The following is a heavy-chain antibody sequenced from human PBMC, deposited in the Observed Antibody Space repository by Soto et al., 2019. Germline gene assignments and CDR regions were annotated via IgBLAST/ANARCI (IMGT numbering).Heavy chain of an antibody. CDR1: GGTFSSYA. D-gene: IGHD3-16*01. Sequence: ASVNVSCKASGGTFSSYAISWVRQAPGQGLEWMGGIIPIFGTANYAQKFQGRVTITADESTSTAYMELSSLRSEDTAVYYCARGKRSDLYFDYWGQGTLVTVSS. CDR2: IIPIFGTA. J-gene: IGHJ4*02. V-gene: IGHV1-69*13. CDR3: ARGKRSDLYFDY.